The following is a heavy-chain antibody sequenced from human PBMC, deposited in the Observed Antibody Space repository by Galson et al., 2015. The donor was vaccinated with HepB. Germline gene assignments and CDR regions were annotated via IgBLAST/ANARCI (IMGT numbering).Heavy chain of an antibody. D-gene: IGHD1-14*01. V-gene: IGHV4-59*08. J-gene: IGHJ6*02. CDR3: GRQTHHQNPMDV. Sequence: LTCTVSGGSISDHYWSWIRQSPGKGLEWIGYIYYSDTWTTNYNPSLRSRVTISFDTSNNQVSLELSSVTAADTAMYYCGRQTHHQNPMDVWGQGTTVTVS. CDR2: IYYSDTWTT. CDR1: GGSISDHY.